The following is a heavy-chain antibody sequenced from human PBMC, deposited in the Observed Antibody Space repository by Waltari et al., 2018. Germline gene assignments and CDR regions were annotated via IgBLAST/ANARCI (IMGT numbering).Heavy chain of an antibody. CDR1: GGSISSYY. CDR3: ARHDSSIAAAGTTFDY. CDR2: IYYSGST. V-gene: IGHV4-59*08. D-gene: IGHD6-13*01. Sequence: QVQLQESGPGLVKPSETLSLTCTVSGGSISSYYWSWIRQPPGKGLEWIGYIYYSGSTNYNPSLKRRVTISVDTSKNQFSLKLSSVTAADTAVYYCARHDSSIAAAGTTFDYWGQGTLVTVSS. J-gene: IGHJ4*02.